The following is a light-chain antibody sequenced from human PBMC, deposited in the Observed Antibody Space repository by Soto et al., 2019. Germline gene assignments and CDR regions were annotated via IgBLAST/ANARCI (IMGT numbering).Light chain of an antibody. Sequence: QSALTQPASVSGSPGRSITISCTGTSSDVGSYNLVSWYQQHPGKAPKLMIYEVSKRPSGVSNRFSGSKSGNTASLTISGLQAEDEADYYCCSYAGSSIFYVFGTGTKLTVL. V-gene: IGLV2-23*02. CDR3: CSYAGSSIFYV. CDR2: EVS. CDR1: SSDVGSYNL. J-gene: IGLJ1*01.